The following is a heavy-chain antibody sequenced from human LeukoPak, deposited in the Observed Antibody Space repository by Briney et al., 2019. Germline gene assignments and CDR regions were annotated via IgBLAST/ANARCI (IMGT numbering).Heavy chain of an antibody. Sequence: SETLSLTCTVSGGSITSLHWSWIRQAAGKGLEWIGRIFTSGTPNHNPSLRGRVIMSVATSKNQLSLKLSSVTAADTAVYYCATDRPHTASYYAYWGQRTLVTVSA. CDR3: ATDRPHTASYYAY. D-gene: IGHD2-21*01. CDR2: IFTSGTP. J-gene: IGHJ4*02. V-gene: IGHV4-4*07. CDR1: GGSITSLH.